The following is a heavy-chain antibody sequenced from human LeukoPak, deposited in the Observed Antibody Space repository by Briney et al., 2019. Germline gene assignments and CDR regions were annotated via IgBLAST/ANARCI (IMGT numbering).Heavy chain of an antibody. Sequence: GGSLILSCAASGFTFTSFWLNWGRQAPGEGLEWGANIKRDGSEKYYLDSVKGRFTISRDNAKNSLYLQMNNLRAEDTAVYYCARGYGSGSCLDYWGQGTLVTVSS. V-gene: IGHV3-7*03. J-gene: IGHJ4*02. CDR2: IKRDGSEK. D-gene: IGHD3-10*01. CDR1: GFTFTSFW. CDR3: ARGYGSGSCLDY.